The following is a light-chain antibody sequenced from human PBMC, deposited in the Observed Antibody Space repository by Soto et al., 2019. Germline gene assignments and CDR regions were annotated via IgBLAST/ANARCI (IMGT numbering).Light chain of an antibody. V-gene: IGKV3-15*01. CDR1: QSVSSN. Sequence: EIGMTQSPATLSVSPGERATLSCRASQSVSSNLAWYQQKPGQAPRLPIYGASTRATGIPARFSGSGSGTEFTLTISSLQSEDFAVYYCQQYNNWPQTFGQGTKVEIK. CDR2: GAS. CDR3: QQYNNWPQT. J-gene: IGKJ1*01.